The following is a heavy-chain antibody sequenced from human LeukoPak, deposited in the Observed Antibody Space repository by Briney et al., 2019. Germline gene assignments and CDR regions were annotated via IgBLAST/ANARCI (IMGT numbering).Heavy chain of an antibody. CDR3: AKSHHVTAIDY. Sequence: GGSLRLSCAASGFSFSNSAMHWVRQAPGKGLEWVSAISGSGGSTYYAGSVKGRFTISRDNSKNTLYLQMNSLRADDTAVYYCAKSHHVTAIDYWGQGTLVTVSS. CDR1: GFSFSNSA. D-gene: IGHD2-21*02. V-gene: IGHV3-23*01. CDR2: ISGSGGST. J-gene: IGHJ4*02.